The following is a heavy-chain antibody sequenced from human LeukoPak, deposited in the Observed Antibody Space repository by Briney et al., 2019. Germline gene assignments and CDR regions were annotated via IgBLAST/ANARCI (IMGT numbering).Heavy chain of an antibody. V-gene: IGHV1-8*01. J-gene: IGHJ6*03. CDR1: GYTFTIYD. CDR2: MNPNSGNT. D-gene: IGHD3-3*01. Sequence: ASVKVSRKASGYTFTIYDINRVRQATGQGLEWMGWMNPNSGNTGYAQKFQGRVSMTRSTSISTAYMELSSLRSEDTAVYYCARVKTGNTPTIFVVFIGFPNFGYYYMDVWGKGTMVTVSS. CDR3: ARVKTGNTPTIFVVFIGFPNFGYYYMDV.